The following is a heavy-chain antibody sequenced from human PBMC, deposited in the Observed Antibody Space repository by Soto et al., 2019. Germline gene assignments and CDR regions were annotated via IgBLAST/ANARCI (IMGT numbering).Heavy chain of an antibody. CDR1: GFTFNNAW. J-gene: IGHJ4*02. V-gene: IGHV3-15*01. CDR2: MKNNGET. CDR3: TADLSPPEGPSYPIDY. D-gene: IGHD1-26*01. Sequence: EVQLVESGGGLVTPGGSLRLSCVASGFTFNNAWMNWVRQAPGKGLVWVGRMKNNGETDYAAFVKGRFTFSRDESRGTLYLQMNSLETEDTAVYYCTADLSPPEGPSYPIDYWGQGTLVTVSS.